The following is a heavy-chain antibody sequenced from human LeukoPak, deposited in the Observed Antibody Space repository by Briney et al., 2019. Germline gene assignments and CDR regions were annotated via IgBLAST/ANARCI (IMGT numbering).Heavy chain of an antibody. V-gene: IGHV3-73*01. Sequence: GGSLKLSCAASGFTLSDSAIHWVRQASGKGLEWVGLIDRPAKSYATAYGASVGGRLTISRDDSKNTAYLQVDSLKTEDTALYYCTRDRGTYNWLDPWGQGTLVTVSS. CDR1: GFTLSDSA. CDR3: TRDRGTYNWLDP. CDR2: IDRPAKSYAT. D-gene: IGHD1-26*01. J-gene: IGHJ5*02.